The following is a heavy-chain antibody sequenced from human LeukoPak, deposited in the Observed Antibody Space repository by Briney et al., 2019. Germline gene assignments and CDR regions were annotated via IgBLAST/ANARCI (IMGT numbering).Heavy chain of an antibody. V-gene: IGHV4-38-2*02. J-gene: IGHJ4*02. CDR2: IYHSGST. CDR3: ARDSGNKAYDRSGYYYAATYFDY. Sequence: SETLSLTCTVSGYSISSGYYWGWIRQPPGKGLEWIGSIYHSGSTYYNPSLKSRVTISVDTSKNQFSLKLSSVTAADTAVYYCARDSGNKAYDRSGYYYAATYFDYWGQGTLVTVSS. D-gene: IGHD3-22*01. CDR1: GYSISSGYY.